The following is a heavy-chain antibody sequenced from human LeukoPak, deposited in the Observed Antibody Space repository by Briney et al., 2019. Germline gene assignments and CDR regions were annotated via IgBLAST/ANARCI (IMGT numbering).Heavy chain of an antibody. J-gene: IGHJ4*02. CDR2: ISSSTSTI. D-gene: IGHD6-19*01. CDR3: ARDLGGIAVAGD. Sequence: PGGSLRLSCAASGFTFSVYGMNWVRQAPGKGLEWIAYISSSTSTINYADSVKVRFTISRDNAKNSLYLQMNSLRAEDTAVYYCARDLGGIAVAGDWGQGTLVTVSS. V-gene: IGHV3-48*01. CDR1: GFTFSVYG.